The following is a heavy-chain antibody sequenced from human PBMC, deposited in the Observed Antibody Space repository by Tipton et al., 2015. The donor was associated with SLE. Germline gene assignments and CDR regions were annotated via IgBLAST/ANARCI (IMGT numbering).Heavy chain of an antibody. Sequence: SLRLSCAASGFTFSSYSMNWVRQAPGKGLEWVSSMSTSSNYIYYADSLKGRFTISRDNAKNSLYLQVNSLRVEDMAVYYCARDYGDYGDYWGQGTLVTVSS. CDR1: GFTFSSYS. CDR3: ARDYGDYGDY. V-gene: IGHV3-21*01. CDR2: MSTSSNYI. J-gene: IGHJ4*02. D-gene: IGHD4-17*01.